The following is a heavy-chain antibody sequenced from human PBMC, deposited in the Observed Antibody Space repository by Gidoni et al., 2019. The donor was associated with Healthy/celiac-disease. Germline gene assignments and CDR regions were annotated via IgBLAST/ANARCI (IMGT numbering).Heavy chain of an antibody. CDR3: ARDTTIVGVVIREWFDP. Sequence: QVQLVQSGAEVKKPGASVKVSCTASGYTFTGYYMHWVRQAPGQGLEWMGWINPNSGGTNYAQKLQGRVTMTRDTSISTAYMELSRLRSDDTAVYYCARDTTIVGVVIREWFDPWGQGTLVTVSS. CDR2: INPNSGGT. J-gene: IGHJ5*02. D-gene: IGHD3-3*01. V-gene: IGHV1-2*02. CDR1: GYTFTGYY.